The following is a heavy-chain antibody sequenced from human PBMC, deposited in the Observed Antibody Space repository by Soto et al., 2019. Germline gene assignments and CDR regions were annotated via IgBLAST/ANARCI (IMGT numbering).Heavy chain of an antibody. CDR1: GGSFSGYH. J-gene: IGHJ4*02. CDR3: ARKQRGYSYGHFDY. V-gene: IGHV4-34*01. Sequence: SETLSLTCAVYGGSFSGYHWSWIRQPPGKGLEWIGEINHSGSTNYNPSLKSRVTISVDTSKNQFSLKLSSVTAADTAVYYCARKQRGYSYGHFDYWGQGTLVTVSS. D-gene: IGHD5-18*01. CDR2: INHSGST.